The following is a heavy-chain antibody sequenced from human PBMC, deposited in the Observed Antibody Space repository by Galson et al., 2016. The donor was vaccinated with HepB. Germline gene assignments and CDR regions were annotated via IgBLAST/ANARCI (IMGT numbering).Heavy chain of an antibody. CDR1: GLTVSSNH. D-gene: IGHD4-17*01. Sequence: GSLRLSCAASGLTVSSNHMSWFRQAPGKGLEWVANIYSDGNTKYADSVKGRFTISRDNSKNTVYLQMNSLRVEDTAVYYCARDQAGEILRRPLGYWGQGTLVTVPS. V-gene: IGHV3-53*01. CDR2: IYSDGNT. CDR3: ARDQAGEILRRPLGY. J-gene: IGHJ4*02.